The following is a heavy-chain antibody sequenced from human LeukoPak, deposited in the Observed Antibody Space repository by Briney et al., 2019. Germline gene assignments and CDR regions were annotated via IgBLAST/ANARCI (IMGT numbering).Heavy chain of an antibody. D-gene: IGHD6-19*01. CDR3: AKVGRSGWPLDN. CDR2: IIPIFGTA. CDR1: GGTFSSYA. Sequence: ASVKVSCKASGGTFSSYAISWVRQAPGQGLEWMGGIIPIFGTANYAQKFQGRVTITADESTSTAYMELSSLRSEDTAVYYCAKVGRSGWPLDNWGQGTLVTVSS. V-gene: IGHV1-69*13. J-gene: IGHJ4*02.